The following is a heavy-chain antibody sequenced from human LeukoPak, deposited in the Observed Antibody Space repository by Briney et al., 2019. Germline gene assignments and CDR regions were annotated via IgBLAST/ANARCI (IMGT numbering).Heavy chain of an antibody. CDR3: ARVNYDSSGYYNSIDY. Sequence: GGPLRLSCSASGFTFSRFAMYWVRQAPGKGLEWISSISSSSSYIYYADSVKGRFTISRDNAKNSLYLQMNSLRAEDTAVYYCARVNYDSSGYYNSIDYWGQGTLVTVSS. J-gene: IGHJ4*02. D-gene: IGHD3-22*01. CDR2: ISSSSSYI. CDR1: GFTFSRFA. V-gene: IGHV3-21*01.